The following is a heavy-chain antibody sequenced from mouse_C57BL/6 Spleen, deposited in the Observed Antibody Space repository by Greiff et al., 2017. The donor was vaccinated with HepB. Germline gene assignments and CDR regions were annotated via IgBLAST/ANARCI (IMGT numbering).Heavy chain of an antibody. V-gene: IGHV5-9-1*02. CDR2: ISSGGDYI. CDR3: TRGGIDYGRSYAMDY. Sequence: EVKLQESGEGLVKPGGSLKLSCAASGFTFSSYAMSWVRQTPEKRLEWVAYISSGGDYIYYADTVKGRFTISRDNARNTLYLQMSSLKSEDTAMYYCTRGGIDYGRSYAMDYWGQGTSVTVSS. D-gene: IGHD1-1*01. CDR1: GFTFSSYA. J-gene: IGHJ4*01.